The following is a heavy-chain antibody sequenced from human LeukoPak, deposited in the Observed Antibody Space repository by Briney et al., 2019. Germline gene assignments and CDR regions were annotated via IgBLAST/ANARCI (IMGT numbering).Heavy chain of an antibody. CDR3: ARDRQWDAFDI. Sequence: GGSLRLSCAASGFTSSSYWMSWVRQAPGKGLEWVANIKQDGSQKYYVDSVKGRFTISRDNAKNSLSLQMNSLRAEDTAVYYCARDRQWDAFDIWGQGTMVTVSS. J-gene: IGHJ3*02. CDR2: IKQDGSQK. CDR1: GFTSSSYW. D-gene: IGHD6-19*01. V-gene: IGHV3-7*01.